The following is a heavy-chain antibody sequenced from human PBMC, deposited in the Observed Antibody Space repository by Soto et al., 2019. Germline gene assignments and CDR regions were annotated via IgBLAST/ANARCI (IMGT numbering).Heavy chain of an antibody. V-gene: IGHV1-2*02. CDR3: ATCTGGSCYYYGMDI. Sequence: QVQLEQSGAEVKKPGASVKVSCEGSGYTFSAYYIHWVRQAPGQGLGWMGWINPRSGGTNSEQKFQGRVTMTRDTSISTAYMELTRLMSNDTAVYYCATCTGGSCYYYGMDIWGQGTTVTVSS. CDR1: GYTFSAYY. J-gene: IGHJ6*02. CDR2: INPRSGGT. D-gene: IGHD2-15*01.